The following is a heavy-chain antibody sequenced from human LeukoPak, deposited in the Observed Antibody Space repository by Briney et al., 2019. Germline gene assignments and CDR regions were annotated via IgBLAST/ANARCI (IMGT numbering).Heavy chain of an antibody. CDR2: IKQDGSEK. CDR3: ARDWSGYSFDY. J-gene: IGHJ4*02. CDR1: GFTFSSYW. D-gene: IGHD3-3*01. V-gene: IGHV3-7*05. Sequence: PGGSLRLSCAASGFTFSSYWMSWVRQAPGKGLEWVANIKQDGSEKYYVDSVKGRFTISRDNAKNSLYLQMDSLRAEDTAVYYCARDWSGYSFDYWGQGTLVTVSS.